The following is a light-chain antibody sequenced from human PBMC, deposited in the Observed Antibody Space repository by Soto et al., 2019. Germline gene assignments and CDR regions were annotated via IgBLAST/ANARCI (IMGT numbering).Light chain of an antibody. CDR1: QTVSSSY. Sequence: EIVLTQSPGTLSLSPGERATLSCRASQTVSSSYLAWYQQKPGQAPRLLIYGTSKRATGIPDRLSVSGSGTDCTLTISRLEPEDFAVYYCQRKGSSAGTFGQGTKVEIK. CDR3: QRKGSSAGT. V-gene: IGKV3-20*01. CDR2: GTS. J-gene: IGKJ1*01.